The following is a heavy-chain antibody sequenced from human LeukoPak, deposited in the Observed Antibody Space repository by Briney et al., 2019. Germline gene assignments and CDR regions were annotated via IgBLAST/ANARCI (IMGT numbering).Heavy chain of an antibody. V-gene: IGHV4-34*01. Sequence: SETLSLTCAVYGGSFSGYYWSWIRQPPGKGLEWIGEINHSGSTNYNPSLKSRVTISVDTSKSQFSLKLSSVTAADTAVYYCARGLYYYYSSGMYYFDYWGQGTLVTVSS. D-gene: IGHD3-22*01. J-gene: IGHJ4*02. CDR2: INHSGST. CDR1: GGSFSGYY. CDR3: ARGLYYYYSSGMYYFDY.